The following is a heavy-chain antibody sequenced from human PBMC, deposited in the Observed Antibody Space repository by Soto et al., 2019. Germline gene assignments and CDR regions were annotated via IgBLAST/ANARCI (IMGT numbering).Heavy chain of an antibody. Sequence: QVQLVQSGAAVKKPGASVKVSCKASGYTFTSYGISWVRQAPGQGLEWMGWISAYNGNTNYAQKLQGRVTMTTDTSTSTAYMELRSLRSDDTAVYYCARERADDFWSGYLYYYYGMDVWGQGTTVTVSS. J-gene: IGHJ6*02. CDR2: ISAYNGNT. CDR1: GYTFTSYG. D-gene: IGHD3-3*01. V-gene: IGHV1-18*04. CDR3: ARERADDFWSGYLYYYYGMDV.